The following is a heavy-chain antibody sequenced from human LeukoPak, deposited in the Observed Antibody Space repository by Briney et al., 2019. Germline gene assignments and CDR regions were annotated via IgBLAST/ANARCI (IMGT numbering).Heavy chain of an antibody. CDR3: AKGRGIFGVVITAYYYMDV. V-gene: IGHV3-23*01. J-gene: IGHJ6*03. CDR2: ISGSGGST. CDR1: GFTFSSYA. D-gene: IGHD3-3*01. Sequence: GGSLRLSCAASGFTFSSYAMSWVRQAPGKGLEWVSAISGSGGSTYYADSVKGRFTISRDNSKNTLYLQMNSLRAEDTAVYYCAKGRGIFGVVITAYYYMDVWGKGTTVTVSS.